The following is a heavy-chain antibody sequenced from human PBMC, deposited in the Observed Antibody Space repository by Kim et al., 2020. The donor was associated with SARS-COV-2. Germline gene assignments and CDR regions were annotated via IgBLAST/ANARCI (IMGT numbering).Heavy chain of an antibody. CDR1: GFTFSGYA. CDR3: VKAAESTGTYLGFGF. J-gene: IGHJ4*02. D-gene: IGHD1-1*01. Sequence: GGSLRLSCSASGFTFSGYAMHWVRQAPGKGLEYVSVISGNGGYTYYADSVKGRFTISRDNSKNTLYLQMSSLRPEDTSVYYCVKAAESTGTYLGFGFWGQGTLVTVSS. V-gene: IGHV3-64D*06. CDR2: ISGNGGYT.